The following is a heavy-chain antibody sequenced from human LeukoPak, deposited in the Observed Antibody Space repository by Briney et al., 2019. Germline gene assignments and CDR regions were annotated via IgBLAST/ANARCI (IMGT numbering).Heavy chain of an antibody. CDR2: ISSSSSTI. D-gene: IGHD3-3*01. CDR1: GFTFSSYS. CDR3: ARDRAITIFGVAPTPFDY. Sequence: GGSLRLSCAASGFTFSSYSMNWVRQAPGKGLEWVSYISSSSSTIYYTDSVKGRFTISRDNAKNSLYLQMNSLRDEDTAVYYCARDRAITIFGVAPTPFDYWGQGTLVTVSS. J-gene: IGHJ4*02. V-gene: IGHV3-48*02.